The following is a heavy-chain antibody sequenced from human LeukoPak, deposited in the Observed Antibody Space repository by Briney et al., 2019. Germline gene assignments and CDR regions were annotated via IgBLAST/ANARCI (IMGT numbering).Heavy chain of an antibody. Sequence: PGGSLRLSCAASGFTFSSYEMNWVRQAPGKGLEWVSYISSSGSTIYYADSVKGRFTISRDNAKNTLYLQMNSLRAEDTAVYYCAKAPIAAAGSHYYYYYYMDVWGKGTTVTISS. CDR2: ISSSGSTI. CDR1: GFTFSSYE. D-gene: IGHD6-13*01. J-gene: IGHJ6*03. V-gene: IGHV3-48*03. CDR3: AKAPIAAAGSHYYYYYYMDV.